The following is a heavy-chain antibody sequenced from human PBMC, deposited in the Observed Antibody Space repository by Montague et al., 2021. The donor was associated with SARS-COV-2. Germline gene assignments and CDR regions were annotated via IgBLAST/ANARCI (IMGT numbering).Heavy chain of an antibody. Sequence: ETLSLTCTVSGDSINTYYWNWIRQPPGKGLEWLGSIFYTGSTNYNPSLKSRVTISLDTSKNQFFLKVPSVTAADTAGYYCARQAAGSYFYYGVDVWGQGTTVTVSS. D-gene: IGHD6-13*01. J-gene: IGHJ6*02. CDR2: IFYTGST. CDR3: ARQAAGSYFYYGVDV. CDR1: GDSINTYY. V-gene: IGHV4-59*12.